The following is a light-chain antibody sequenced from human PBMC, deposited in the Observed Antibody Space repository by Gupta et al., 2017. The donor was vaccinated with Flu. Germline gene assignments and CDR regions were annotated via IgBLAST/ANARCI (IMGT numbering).Light chain of an antibody. CDR1: QTISNY. J-gene: IGKJ3*01. CDR2: SAS. CDR3: LQCVTTPLT. V-gene: IGKV1-39*01. Sequence: PSSLSASLGDRFTITCRADQTISNYLSWYQQKPGKAPRLLISSASHLESGVPSRFRGSGSGTSFTLTIDSLQPDDFATYYCLQCVTTPLTFGPGTNVHIQ.